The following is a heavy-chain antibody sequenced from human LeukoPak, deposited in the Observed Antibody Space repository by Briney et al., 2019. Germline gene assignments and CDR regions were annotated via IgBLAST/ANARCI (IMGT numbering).Heavy chain of an antibody. CDR1: GFTFSSYA. CDR2: ISGSGGST. Sequence: GGSLRLSCAASGFTFSSYATSWVRQAPGKGLEWVSAISGSGGSTYYADSAKGRFTISRDNSKNTLYLQMNSLRAEDTALYYCAKDRDNWNGGDFFYYLGQGTLVTVSS. J-gene: IGHJ4*02. V-gene: IGHV3-23*01. CDR3: AKDRDNWNGGDFFYY. D-gene: IGHD1-1*01.